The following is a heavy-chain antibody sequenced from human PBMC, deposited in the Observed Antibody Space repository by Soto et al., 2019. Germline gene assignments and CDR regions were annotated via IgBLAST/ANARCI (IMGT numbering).Heavy chain of an antibody. Sequence: HPGGSLRLSCAASGFTFTNYAMTWVRQPPGKGLEWVSIVSGKGTATYYADSVKGRFTISRDNFKNTLYLQMNSLTAEDTAVYYCAIGLQVVVPGYDPDYWGHGSLVTVSS. CDR2: VSGKGTAT. D-gene: IGHD2-21*02. CDR1: GFTFTNYA. CDR3: AIGLQVVVPGYDPDY. V-gene: IGHV3-23*01. J-gene: IGHJ4*01.